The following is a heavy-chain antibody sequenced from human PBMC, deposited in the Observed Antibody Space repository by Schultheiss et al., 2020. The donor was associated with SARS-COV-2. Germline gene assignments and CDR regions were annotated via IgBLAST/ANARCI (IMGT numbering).Heavy chain of an antibody. V-gene: IGHV3-23*01. CDR1: GFTFSSYG. Sequence: GGSLRLSCAASGFTFSSYGMHWVRQAPGKGLEWVSAISGSGGSTYYADSVKGRFTISRDNSKNTLYLQMNSLKTEDTAVYYCTLLEMATTDDYWGQGTLVTVSS. CDR3: TLLEMATTDDY. CDR2: ISGSGGST. J-gene: IGHJ4*02. D-gene: IGHD5-24*01.